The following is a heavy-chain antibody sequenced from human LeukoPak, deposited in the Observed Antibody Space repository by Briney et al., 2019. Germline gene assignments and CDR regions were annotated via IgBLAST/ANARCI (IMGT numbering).Heavy chain of an antibody. D-gene: IGHD3-10*01. CDR2: INHSGGT. CDR3: ARGLRLYASGSHSDY. J-gene: IGHJ4*02. Sequence: SETLSLTCAVYGGSFCGFYWSWSRQPPGKGLEWIGEINHSGGTNYNPSLKSRVTISADTSKTKFSLKLISVTAAYTAVYYCARGLRLYASGSHSDYWGQGTLVTVSS. V-gene: IGHV4-34*01. CDR1: GGSFCGFY.